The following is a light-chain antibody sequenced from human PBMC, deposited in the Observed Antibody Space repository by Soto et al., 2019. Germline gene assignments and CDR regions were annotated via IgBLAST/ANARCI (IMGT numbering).Light chain of an antibody. V-gene: IGKV3-20*01. CDR2: AAS. J-gene: IGKJ1*01. Sequence: IDLTQSPGTLSLSPGERATLYCTASQAVPGSTVAWYQQKPGQVPRLLIYAASIRATGIPDRFSGSGSGTDFTLTISRLEPEDFAVYHCQQHGTSPWTFGQGTKVEIK. CDR1: QAVPGST. CDR3: QQHGTSPWT.